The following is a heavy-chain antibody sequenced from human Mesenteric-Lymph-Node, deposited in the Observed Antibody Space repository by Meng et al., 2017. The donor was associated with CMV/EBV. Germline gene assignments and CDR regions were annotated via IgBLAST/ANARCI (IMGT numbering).Heavy chain of an antibody. CDR3: ARGPAPGSPTDY. D-gene: IGHD7-27*01. CDR2: IHHGGTT. J-gene: IGHJ4*02. CDR1: NGSFSGFY. Sequence: SETLSLTCAIYNGSFSGFYWNWIRQTPGKGLEWIGEIHHGGTTNYNPSLKSRVTISVDTSKNQFSLKVNSVTAADAAVYYCARGPAPGSPTDYWGQGALVTVSS. V-gene: IGHV4-34*01.